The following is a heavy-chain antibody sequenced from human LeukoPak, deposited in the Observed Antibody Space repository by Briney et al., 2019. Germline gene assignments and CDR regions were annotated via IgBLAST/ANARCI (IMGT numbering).Heavy chain of an antibody. CDR2: INANNDDT. V-gene: IGHV1-2*02. J-gene: IGHJ4*02. CDR1: GYTFTNYH. D-gene: IGHD1-26*01. Sequence: ASVKVSCKASGYTFTNYHIHWVRQAPGQGLEWTGWINANNDDTKYARKFQGRVTMTRDTSISTGYMELNSLISDDTAVYYCARDPIDGYYHFDFWGQGTLVTVAS. CDR3: ARDPIDGYYHFDF.